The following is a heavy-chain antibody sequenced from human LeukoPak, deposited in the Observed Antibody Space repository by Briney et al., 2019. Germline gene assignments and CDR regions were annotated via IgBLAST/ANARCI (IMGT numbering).Heavy chain of an antibody. Sequence: GGSLRLSCVVSGITLSNYGMSWVRQAPGKGLEWVAGISDSGGSTNYADSVKGRFTISRDNPKNTLYLQMNSLRAEDTAVYFCAKRGVVIRVILVGFHKEAYYFDSWGQGTLVTVSS. CDR3: AKRGVVIRVILVGFHKEAYYFDS. CDR1: GITLSNYG. CDR2: ISDSGGST. D-gene: IGHD3-22*01. V-gene: IGHV3-23*01. J-gene: IGHJ4*02.